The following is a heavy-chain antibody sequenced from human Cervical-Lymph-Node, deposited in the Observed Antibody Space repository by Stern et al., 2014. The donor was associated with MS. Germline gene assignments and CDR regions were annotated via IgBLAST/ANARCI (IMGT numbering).Heavy chain of an antibody. J-gene: IGHJ4*02. Sequence: EVQLLESGGGLVQPGGSLRLSCAASGFTFSDHYMDWVRQAPGKGLEWVGRIRNKAKSYTTVYAASVKGRFTISRDDSKNSLSLQMNSLKTEDTAVYYCARAVKSRTSRLDYWGQGTLVTVSS. CDR2: IRNKAKSYTT. D-gene: IGHD4-17*01. CDR1: GFTFSDHY. V-gene: IGHV3-72*01. CDR3: ARAVKSRTSRLDY.